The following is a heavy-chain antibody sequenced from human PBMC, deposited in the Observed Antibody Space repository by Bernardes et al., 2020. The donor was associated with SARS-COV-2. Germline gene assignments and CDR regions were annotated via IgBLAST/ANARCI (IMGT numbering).Heavy chain of an antibody. CDR2: INPNTGGT. CDR1: GYTFTDYF. D-gene: IGHD2-21*02. V-gene: IGHV1-2*02. J-gene: IGHJ4*02. CDR3: ARTRTTISTTGIPVDY. Sequence: ASVKVSCKASGYTFTDYFIHWVRQAPGQRLEWMGWINPNTGGTNYVQKFQGRVTMTRDTSITTAYMELSWLGSDDTAIYYCARTRTTISTTGIPVDYWGQETLVTVSS.